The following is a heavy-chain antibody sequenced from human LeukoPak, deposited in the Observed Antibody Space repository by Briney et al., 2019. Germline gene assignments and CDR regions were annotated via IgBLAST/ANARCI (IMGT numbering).Heavy chain of an antibody. CDR1: GGTFSSYA. J-gene: IGHJ5*02. CDR2: IIPIFGTA. CDR3: ARGYDFWSGSNWFDP. D-gene: IGHD3-3*01. V-gene: IGHV1-69*05. Sequence: SVKVSCKASGGTFSSYAISWVRQAPGQGLEWMGRIIPIFGTANYAQKFQGRVTITTDESTSTDYMELSSLRSEDTAVYYCARGYDFWSGSNWFDPWGQGTLVTVSS.